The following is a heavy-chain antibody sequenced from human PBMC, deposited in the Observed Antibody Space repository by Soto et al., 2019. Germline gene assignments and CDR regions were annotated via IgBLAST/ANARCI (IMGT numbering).Heavy chain of an antibody. Sequence: EVQLVESGGGLVQPGRSLRLSCAASGFTFDDYAMHWVRQTPGKGLEWVSGISSHSASVDYADSVKGRFTISRDNAKNSLYLQMSGLRAEDTSLYACATGFGGIFYSRLNYLDIGGQGTLVTVSS. J-gene: IGHJ4*02. CDR1: GFTFDDYA. CDR3: ATGFGGIFYSRLNYLDI. D-gene: IGHD3-10*01. CDR2: ISSHSASV. V-gene: IGHV3-9*01.